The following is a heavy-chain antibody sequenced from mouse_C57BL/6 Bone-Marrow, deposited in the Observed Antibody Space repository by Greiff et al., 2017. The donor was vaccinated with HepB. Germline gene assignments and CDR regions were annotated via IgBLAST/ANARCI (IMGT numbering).Heavy chain of an antibody. J-gene: IGHJ2*01. Sequence: EVQLQQSGPELVKPGASVKISCKASGYTFTDYYMNWVKQSHGKSLEWIGDINPNNGGTSYNQKFKGKATLTVDKSSSTAYMELRSLTSEDSAVYYCARDTTVVADYWGQGTTRTVSS. CDR1: GYTFTDYY. CDR3: ARDTTVVADY. CDR2: INPNNGGT. D-gene: IGHD1-1*01. V-gene: IGHV1-26*01.